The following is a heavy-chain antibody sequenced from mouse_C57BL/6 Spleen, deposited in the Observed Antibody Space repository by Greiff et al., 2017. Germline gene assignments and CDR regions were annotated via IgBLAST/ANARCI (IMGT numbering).Heavy chain of an antibody. Sequence: QVHVKQSGPELVKPGASVKISCKASGYAFSSSWMNWVKQRPGKGLEWIGRIYPGDGATNYNGKFKGKATLTADKSSSTAYMQLSSLTSEDSAVYFCAREDYAMDYWGQGTSVTVSS. CDR3: AREDYAMDY. CDR1: GYAFSSSW. CDR2: IYPGDGAT. V-gene: IGHV1-82*01. J-gene: IGHJ4*01.